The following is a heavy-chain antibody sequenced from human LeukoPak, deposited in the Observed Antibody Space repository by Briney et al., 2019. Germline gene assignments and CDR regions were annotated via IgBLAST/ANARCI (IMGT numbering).Heavy chain of an antibody. D-gene: IGHD3-3*01. CDR3: AKDSVTKYDFWSGPTYFVDY. J-gene: IGHJ4*02. V-gene: IGHV3-23*01. CDR2: ISGSGGST. Sequence: QTGGSLRLSCAASGFTFSSYAMSWVRQAPGKGLEWVSAISGSGGSTYYADSVKGRFTIYRDNSKNTLYLQMNSLRAEDTAVYYCAKDSVTKYDFWSGPTYFVDYWGQGTLVTVSS. CDR1: GFTFSSYA.